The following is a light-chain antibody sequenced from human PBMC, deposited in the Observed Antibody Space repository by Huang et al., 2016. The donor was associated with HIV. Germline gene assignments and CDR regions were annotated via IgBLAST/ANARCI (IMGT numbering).Light chain of an antibody. CDR3: QQYNSYKYT. Sequence: DIQMTQSPSTLSPSVGDRVTITCRASLSISSWLAWYQQKPGKAPKLLIDKASSLESGVPSSFSGSGSGTEVTLTISSLQPDDFATYNCQQYNSYKYTFGQETKLEIK. J-gene: IGKJ2*01. CDR2: KAS. V-gene: IGKV1-5*03. CDR1: LSISSW.